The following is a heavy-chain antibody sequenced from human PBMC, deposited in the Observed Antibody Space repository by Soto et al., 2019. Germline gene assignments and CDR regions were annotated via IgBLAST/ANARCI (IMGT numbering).Heavy chain of an antibody. CDR2: IYPGDSDT. Sequence: EVQLVQSGAEVKKPGESLKISCKGSGYSFTSYLIGWVRQMPGKGLEWMGIIYPGDSDTRYSPSFQGQVTISADKSIIPAYLQWSSLKAADTAMYYCASVVYGSGSPYWYFDLWGRGTLVTVSS. D-gene: IGHD3-10*01. V-gene: IGHV5-51*03. J-gene: IGHJ2*01. CDR1: GYSFTSYL. CDR3: ASVVYGSGSPYWYFDL.